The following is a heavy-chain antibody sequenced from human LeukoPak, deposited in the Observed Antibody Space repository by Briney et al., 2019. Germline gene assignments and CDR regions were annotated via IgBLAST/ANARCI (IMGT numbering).Heavy chain of an antibody. J-gene: IGHJ4*02. V-gene: IGHV4-38-2*01. CDR2: IYHSGST. CDR3: ARHGRYCSSTSCYYFDY. CDR1: GYSISSGYY. D-gene: IGHD2-2*01. Sequence: PSETLSLTCAVSGYSISSGYYWGWIRPPPGKGLEWIGSIYHSGSTYYNPSLKSRVTISVDTSKNQFSLKLSSVTAADTAVYYCARHGRYCSSTSCYYFDYWGQGTLVTVSS.